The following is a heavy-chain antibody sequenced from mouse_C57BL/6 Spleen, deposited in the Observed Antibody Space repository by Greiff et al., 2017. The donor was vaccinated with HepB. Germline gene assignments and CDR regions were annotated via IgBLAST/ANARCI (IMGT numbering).Heavy chain of an antibody. Sequence: QVQLQQPGAELVRPGTSVKLSCKASGYTFTSYWMHWVKQRPGQGLEWIGVIDPSDSYTNYNQKFKGKATLTVDTYSSTAYMQLSSLTSEDSAVYYCARKGYDYDGDYWGQGTTLTVSS. V-gene: IGHV1-59*01. CDR1: GYTFTSYW. CDR3: ARKGYDYDGDY. CDR2: IDPSDSYT. J-gene: IGHJ2*01. D-gene: IGHD2-4*01.